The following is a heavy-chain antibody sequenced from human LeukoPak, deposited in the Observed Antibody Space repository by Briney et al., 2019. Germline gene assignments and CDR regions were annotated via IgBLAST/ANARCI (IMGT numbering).Heavy chain of an antibody. D-gene: IGHD6-13*01. CDR2: TYHRSRWYH. CDR1: GASVSSNSAT. CDR3: AYSSSLMPDTYNI. J-gene: IGHJ3*02. Sequence: SQTLSLTCAISGASVSSNSATRDWIRQSPSGGLEWLGRTYHRSRWYHDYAVSVKSRITINAETSKNQFSLQLTSVIAEDTAVYFCAYSSSLMPDTYNIWGQGTMVIVSS. V-gene: IGHV6-1*01.